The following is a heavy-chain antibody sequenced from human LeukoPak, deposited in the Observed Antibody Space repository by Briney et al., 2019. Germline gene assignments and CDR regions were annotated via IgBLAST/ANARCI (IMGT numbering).Heavy chain of an antibody. V-gene: IGHV1-46*01. J-gene: IGHJ3*02. Sequence: ASMKVSCKASGYSFTSFYIRWVRQAPGQGLEWMGIINPSGGSTSYAQKFQGRVTMTRDTSTSTVYMELSSLRSEDTAAYYCARPYGGNRYDAFDIWGQGTMVTVSS. D-gene: IGHD4-23*01. CDR1: GYSFTSFY. CDR3: ARPYGGNRYDAFDI. CDR2: INPSGGST.